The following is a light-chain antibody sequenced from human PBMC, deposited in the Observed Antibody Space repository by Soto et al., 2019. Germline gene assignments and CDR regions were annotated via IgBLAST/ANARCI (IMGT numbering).Light chain of an antibody. CDR3: QQYGSSPRT. Sequence: EIVLTQSPGTLSLSPGERATLSCRASQSVSSSFLAWYQQKVGQAPRLLIYDASSRATGIPDRFSGSGSGTDFTLNISRLEPEDFAVYYCQQYGSSPRTFGQGTRLDIK. J-gene: IGKJ5*01. V-gene: IGKV3-20*01. CDR2: DAS. CDR1: QSVSSSF.